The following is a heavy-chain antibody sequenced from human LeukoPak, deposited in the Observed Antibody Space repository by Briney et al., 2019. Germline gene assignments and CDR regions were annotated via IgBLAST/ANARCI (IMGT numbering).Heavy chain of an antibody. V-gene: IGHV4-59*12. D-gene: IGHD3-3*01. CDR3: ARGPTKSITIFGVVHLSPHHYYGMDV. CDR2: IYYSGST. J-gene: IGHJ6*02. Sequence: PSETLSLTCTVSGGSISSYYWSWIRQPPGNGLEWIGYIYYSGSTNYNPSLKSRVTISVDTSKNQFSLKLSSVTAADTAVYYCARGPTKSITIFGVVHLSPHHYYGMDVWGQGTTVTVSS. CDR1: GGSISSYY.